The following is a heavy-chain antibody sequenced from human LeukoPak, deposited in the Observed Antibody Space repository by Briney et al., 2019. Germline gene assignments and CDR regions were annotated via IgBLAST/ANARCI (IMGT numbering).Heavy chain of an antibody. D-gene: IGHD4-23*01. CDR3: ARTRDYGGNWGFDY. J-gene: IGHJ4*02. CDR2: INAGNGNT. CDR1: GYTFTSYA. Sequence: GASVKVSCKASGYTFTSYAMHWVRQAPGQRLEWMGWINAGNGNTKYSQEFQGRVTITIGTSASTAYMELRNLRSEGMAVYYCARTRDYGGNWGFDYWGQGTLVTVSS. V-gene: IGHV1-3*03.